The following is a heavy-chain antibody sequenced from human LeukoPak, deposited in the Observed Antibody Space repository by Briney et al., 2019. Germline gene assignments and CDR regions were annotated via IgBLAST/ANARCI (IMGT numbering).Heavy chain of an antibody. J-gene: IGHJ6*03. CDR1: GFTFSDYY. V-gene: IGHV3-11*01. CDR3: ARDATTGIAVAGTLYYYYYMDV. Sequence: GGSLRLSCAASGFTFSDYYMSWIRQAPGKGLEWVSYISSSGSTIYYADSVKGRFTISRDNAKNSLYLQMNSLRAEDTAVYYCARDATTGIAVAGTLYYYYYMDVWGKGTTVTISS. CDR2: ISSSGSTI. D-gene: IGHD6-19*01.